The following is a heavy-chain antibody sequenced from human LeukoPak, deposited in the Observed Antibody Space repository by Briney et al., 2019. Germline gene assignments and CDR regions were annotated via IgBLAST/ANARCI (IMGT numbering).Heavy chain of an antibody. CDR3: AKEGNWNYAQPFDY. V-gene: IGHV3-53*01. D-gene: IGHD1-7*01. CDR1: GFTVSSNY. J-gene: IGHJ4*02. Sequence: GGSLRLSCAASGFTVSSNYMSWVRQAPGKGLEWVSVIYSGDNTYYADSVKGRFTISRDNSKNTLYLQMNSLRAEDTAVYYCAKEGNWNYAQPFDYWGQGTLVTVSS. CDR2: IYSGDNT.